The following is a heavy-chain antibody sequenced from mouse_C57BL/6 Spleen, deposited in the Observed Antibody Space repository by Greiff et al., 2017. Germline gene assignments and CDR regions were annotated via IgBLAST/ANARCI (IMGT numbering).Heavy chain of an antibody. Sequence: VQLKESGPELVRPGVSVKISCKGSGYTFTDYAMHWVKQSHAKSLEWIGVISTYYGDASYNQKFKDKATMTVDKSSSTAYMELARLTSEDSAVYCCARARSRRDAVDYWGQGTSVTVSS. CDR3: ARARSRRDAVDY. V-gene: IGHV1-67*01. J-gene: IGHJ4*01. D-gene: IGHD1-1*01. CDR1: GYTFTDYA. CDR2: ISTYYGDA.